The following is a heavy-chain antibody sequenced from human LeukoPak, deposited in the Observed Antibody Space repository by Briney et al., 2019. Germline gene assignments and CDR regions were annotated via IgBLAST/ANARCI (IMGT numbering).Heavy chain of an antibody. CDR3: ASSRTAASSNWFDP. Sequence: GASVKVSCKASGGTFSSYAISWVRQAPGQGLEWMGGIIPIFGTANYAQKFQGRVTITADESTSTAYMELSSLRSEDTAVYYCASSRTAASSNWFDPWGQGTLVTVSS. J-gene: IGHJ5*02. CDR1: GGTFSSYA. V-gene: IGHV1-69*13. CDR2: IIPIFGTA. D-gene: IGHD6-13*01.